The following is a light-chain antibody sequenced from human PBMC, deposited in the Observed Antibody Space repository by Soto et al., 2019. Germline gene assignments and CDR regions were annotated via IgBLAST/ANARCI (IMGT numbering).Light chain of an antibody. V-gene: IGLV2-14*01. Sequence: SGSSGQSITISCTGTSSDVGGYNSVSWYRQDPGKAPKLMIYDVTNRPSGVSNRFSGSKSGNTASLTISGLQAEDEADYYCSSFTSSITYVFXTGTKVTVL. CDR2: DVT. J-gene: IGLJ1*01. CDR3: SSFTSSITYV. CDR1: SSDVGGYNS.